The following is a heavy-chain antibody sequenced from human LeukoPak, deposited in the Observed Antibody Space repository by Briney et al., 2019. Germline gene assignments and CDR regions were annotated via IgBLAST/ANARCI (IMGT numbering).Heavy chain of an antibody. CDR2: INPNSGGT. D-gene: IGHD7-27*01. Sequence: ASVKVSCKASGYTFTGYYMHWVRQAPGQGLEWMGWINPNSGGTNYAQKFQGRVTMTRDTSISTAYMELSRLRSDDTAVYYCASSGQLGMPGYYYYGMDVWGQGTTATVSS. CDR3: ASSGQLGMPGYYYYGMDV. CDR1: GYTFTGYY. V-gene: IGHV1-2*02. J-gene: IGHJ6*02.